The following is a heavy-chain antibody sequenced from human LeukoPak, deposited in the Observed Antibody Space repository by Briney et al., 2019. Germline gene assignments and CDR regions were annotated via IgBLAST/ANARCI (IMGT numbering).Heavy chain of an antibody. CDR1: GFTFSSHG. CDR2: IWYDGSRT. D-gene: IGHD3-10*01. J-gene: IGHJ5*02. Sequence: GRSLRLSCAASGFTFSSHGMQWVRQAPGKGLEWVALIWYDGSRTNYVDSVMGRFTISRGSSKNTLYLQMDNLRVEDTAVYFCAKDLSYGSLWFDPWGQGTLVTVSS. V-gene: IGHV3-33*06. CDR3: AKDLSYGSLWFDP.